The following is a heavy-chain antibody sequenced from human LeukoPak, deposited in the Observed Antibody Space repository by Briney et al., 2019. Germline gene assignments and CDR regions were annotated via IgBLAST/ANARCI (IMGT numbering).Heavy chain of an antibody. Sequence: PGGSLRLSCAASGFTFSSYSMNWVRQAPGKGLEWVSSISSSSSYIYYADSEKGRFTISRDNAKNSLYLQMNSLRAEDTAVYYCARGVRYFDWLFVFDYWGQGTLVTVSS. J-gene: IGHJ4*02. CDR1: GFTFSSYS. V-gene: IGHV3-21*01. CDR3: ARGVRYFDWLFVFDY. D-gene: IGHD3-9*01. CDR2: ISSSSSYI.